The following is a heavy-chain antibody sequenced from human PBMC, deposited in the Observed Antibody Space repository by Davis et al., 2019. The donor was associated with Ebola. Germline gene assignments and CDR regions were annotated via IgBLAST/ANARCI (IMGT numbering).Heavy chain of an antibody. CDR1: GFTVSSNY. Sequence: GGSLRLSCAASGFTVSSNYMTWVRQAPGKGLEWVSVIYSGGSTYYADSVKGRFTISRHNSKNTLYLQMNSLRAEDTAVYYCARGYCSGGSCPHGDYWGQGTLVTVSS. J-gene: IGHJ4*02. CDR2: IYSGGST. D-gene: IGHD2-15*01. CDR3: ARGYCSGGSCPHGDY. V-gene: IGHV3-53*04.